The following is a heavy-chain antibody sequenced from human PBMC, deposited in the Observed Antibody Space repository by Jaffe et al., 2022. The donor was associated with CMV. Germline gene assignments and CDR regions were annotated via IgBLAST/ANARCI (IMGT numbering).Heavy chain of an antibody. CDR2: ISGSGSDT. CDR3: STSRPGYSSGCFTS. J-gene: IGHJ4*02. V-gene: IGHV3-23*01. D-gene: IGHD6-19*01. Sequence: EVHLLESGGGLVQPGGSLRLSCAASGFTFSNYGMGWVRQAPGKGLEWVSAISGSGSDTYYADSVKGRFTISRDNSKNTLYLQMNSLRAEDTAVYYCSTSRPGYSSGCFTSWGPGTLVTVSS. CDR1: GFTFSNYG.